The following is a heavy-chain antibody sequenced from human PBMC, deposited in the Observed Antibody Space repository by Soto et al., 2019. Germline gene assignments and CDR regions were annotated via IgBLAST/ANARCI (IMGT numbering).Heavy chain of an antibody. V-gene: IGHV3-30-3*01. J-gene: IGHJ4*02. CDR2: ISYDGTNK. D-gene: IGHD7-27*01. CDR3: ARDPKTSGGQHWAFNYFDS. CDR1: GFRFSISP. Sequence: RGPKLSCAASGFRFSISPMHWVRQAPGKGPEWVALISYDGTNKFYADSVKGRFTISRDNSKSTLYLQVDSLRPEDAAVYYCARDPKTSGGQHWAFNYFDSWGQGTLVTVSS.